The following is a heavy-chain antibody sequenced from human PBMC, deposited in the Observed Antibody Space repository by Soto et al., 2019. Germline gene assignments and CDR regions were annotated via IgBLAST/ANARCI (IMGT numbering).Heavy chain of an antibody. CDR1: GLTFTNYA. V-gene: IGHV3-30*18. CDR3: AKDIGGVDTGNYGMDV. Sequence: SLRLSCAPLGLTFTNYAMQRVRQAPGKGLEWVADISYHGTEKGYADSVKGRFTISRDNSKNTLYVQMSSLRPEDTAGYYCAKDIGGVDTGNYGMDVWGQGT. J-gene: IGHJ6*02. D-gene: IGHD5-18*01. CDR2: ISYHGTEK.